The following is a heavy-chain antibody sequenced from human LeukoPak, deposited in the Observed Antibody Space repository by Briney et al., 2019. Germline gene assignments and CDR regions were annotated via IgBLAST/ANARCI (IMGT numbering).Heavy chain of an antibody. Sequence: SVKVSCKASGGTFSSYAISWVRQAPGQGLEWVGGIIPIFGTANYAQKFQGRVTITTDESTSTAYMELSSLRSEDTAVYYCARDLFSEDGYNYALGYWGQGTLVTVSS. D-gene: IGHD5-24*01. CDR2: IIPIFGTA. J-gene: IGHJ4*02. CDR3: ARDLFSEDGYNYALGY. CDR1: GGTFSSYA. V-gene: IGHV1-69*05.